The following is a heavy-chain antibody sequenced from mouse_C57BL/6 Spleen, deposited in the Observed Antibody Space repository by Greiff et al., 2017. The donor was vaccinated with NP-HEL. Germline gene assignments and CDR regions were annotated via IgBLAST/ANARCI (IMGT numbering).Heavy chain of an antibody. V-gene: IGHV1-5*01. CDR3: TREDYYGSSPHWYFDV. CDR1: GYTFTSYW. J-gene: IGHJ1*03. D-gene: IGHD1-1*01. CDR2: IYPGNSDT. Sequence: VQLQQSGTVLARPGASVKMSCKTSGYTFTSYWMHWVKQRPGQGLEWIGAIYPGNSDTSYNQKFKGKAKLTAVTSASTAYMELSSLTNEDSAFYYCTREDYYGSSPHWYFDVWGTGTTVTVSS.